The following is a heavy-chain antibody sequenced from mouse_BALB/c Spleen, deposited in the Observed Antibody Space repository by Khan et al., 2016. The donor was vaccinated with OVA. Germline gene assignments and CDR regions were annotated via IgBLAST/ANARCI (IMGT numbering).Heavy chain of an antibody. D-gene: IGHD1-1*01. CDR1: GFTFSTYA. Sequence: EVELVESGGGLVKSGGSLKLSCAASGFTFSTYAMSWVRQTPEKRLEWVATISTGDTYTYYPDSVKGRFTFSRDNAKNTLYLPMSSLRSEDTAMFYCARPPITTVVATSYWFFDVWGAGTTVTVST. J-gene: IGHJ1*01. V-gene: IGHV5-9-3*01. CDR2: ISTGDTYT. CDR3: ARPPITTVVATSYWFFDV.